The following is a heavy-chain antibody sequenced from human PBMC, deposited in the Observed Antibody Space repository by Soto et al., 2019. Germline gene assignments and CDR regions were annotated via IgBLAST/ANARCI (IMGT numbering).Heavy chain of an antibody. J-gene: IGHJ6*03. CDR3: ARDLQYCSSTSCYAGYYYYYYMDV. CDR2: ISAYNGNT. D-gene: IGHD2-2*01. V-gene: IGHV1-18*01. CDR1: GYTFTSYG. Sequence: ASVKVSCKASGYTFTSYGISWGRQAPGQGLEWMGWISAYNGNTNYAQTLQGRVTMTTDTSTSTAYMELRSLRSDDTAVYYCARDLQYCSSTSCYAGYYYYYYMDVWGKGTTVTVSS.